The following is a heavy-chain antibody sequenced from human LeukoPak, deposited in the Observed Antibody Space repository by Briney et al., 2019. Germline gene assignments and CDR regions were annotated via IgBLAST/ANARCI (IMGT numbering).Heavy chain of an antibody. D-gene: IGHD3-22*01. CDR3: AKDGAPAIVLGIYYYYGMDV. CDR1: GFTFSSYG. Sequence: GRSLRLSCAASGFTFSSYGMHWVRQAPGKGLEWVAVISYDGSNKYYADSVKGRFTISRDNSKNTLYLQMNSLRAEDTAVYYCAKDGAPAIVLGIYYYYGMDVWGQGTRVTVSS. CDR2: ISYDGSNK. J-gene: IGHJ6*02. V-gene: IGHV3-30*18.